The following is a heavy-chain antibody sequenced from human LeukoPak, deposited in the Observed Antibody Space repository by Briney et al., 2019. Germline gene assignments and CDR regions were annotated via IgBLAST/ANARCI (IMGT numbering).Heavy chain of an antibody. Sequence: ASVKVSCKASGYTFTSYAMHWARQAPGQRLEWVGWINAGNGNTKYSQKFQGRVTITRDTSASTAYMELSGLRSEDTAVYSCARGVATNRYYSDYWGQGTLVTVSS. V-gene: IGHV1-3*01. CDR2: INAGNGNT. J-gene: IGHJ4*02. D-gene: IGHD5-12*01. CDR3: ARGVATNRYYSDY. CDR1: GYTFTSYA.